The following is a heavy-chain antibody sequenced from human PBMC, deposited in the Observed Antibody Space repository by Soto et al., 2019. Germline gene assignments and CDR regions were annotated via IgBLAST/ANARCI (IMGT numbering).Heavy chain of an antibody. CDR2: ISAYNGNT. CDR1: GYTFTSYG. D-gene: IGHD3-10*01. CDR3: ARVGITMVRGAGYGMDV. Sequence: QVQLVQSGAEVKKPGASVKVSCKASGYTFTSYGISWVRQAPGQGLEWMGWISAYNGNTNYAQRLQGRVTMTTDTSTSTAWIELRSLSSDDAAVDSRARVGITMVRGAGYGMDVWGPGTTVHLSS. V-gene: IGHV1-18*01. J-gene: IGHJ6*02.